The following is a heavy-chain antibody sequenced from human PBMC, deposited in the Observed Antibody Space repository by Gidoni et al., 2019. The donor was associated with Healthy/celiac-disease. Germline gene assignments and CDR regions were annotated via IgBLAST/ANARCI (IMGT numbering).Heavy chain of an antibody. V-gene: IGHV1-69*01. D-gene: IGHD3-22*01. CDR2: SIPIFGTA. CDR1: GGTFSSYA. J-gene: IGHJ5*02. Sequence: QVQLVQSGAEVKKPGSAVKVSCKASGGTFSSYAISWVRQAPGQGLEWMGGSIPIFGTANYAQKFQGRVTITADESTSTAYMELSSLRSEDTAVYYCAREGLRNWFDPWGQGTLVTVSS. CDR3: AREGLRNWFDP.